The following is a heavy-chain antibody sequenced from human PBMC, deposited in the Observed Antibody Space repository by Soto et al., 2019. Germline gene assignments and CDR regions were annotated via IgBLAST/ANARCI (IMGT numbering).Heavy chain of an antibody. CDR1: GFTFSSYD. Sequence: GGSLRLSCAASGFTFSSYDMHWVRQATGKGLEWVSAIGTAGDTYYPGSVKGRFTISRENAKNSLYLQMNSLRAEDTAVYYCARRGTGYYYYGMDVWGQGTTVTVSS. CDR3: ARRGTGYYYYGMDV. V-gene: IGHV3-13*01. J-gene: IGHJ6*02. D-gene: IGHD1-1*01. CDR2: IGTAGDT.